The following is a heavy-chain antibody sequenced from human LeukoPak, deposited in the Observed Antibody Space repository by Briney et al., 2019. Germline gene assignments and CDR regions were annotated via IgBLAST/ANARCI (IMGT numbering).Heavy chain of an antibody. J-gene: IGHJ4*02. CDR1: GFTFSSYA. CDR2: ISASGGTT. Sequence: PGGSLRLSCAASGFTFSSYAMSWVRQAPGKGLEWVSGISASGGTTYYADSVKGRFTISRDNSKNTLSLQMNSLRAEDTAVYYCAKDYYGSGSYPRHFDYWGQGTLVTVSS. D-gene: IGHD3-10*01. V-gene: IGHV3-23*01. CDR3: AKDYYGSGSYPRHFDY.